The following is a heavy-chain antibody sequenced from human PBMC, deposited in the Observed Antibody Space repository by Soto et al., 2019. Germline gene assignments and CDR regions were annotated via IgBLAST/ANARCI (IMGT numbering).Heavy chain of an antibody. CDR3: SRDRDDYGSGNYYNRIDF. D-gene: IGHD3-10*01. CDR1: GGIFSTYA. CDR2: IIPIFGTP. J-gene: IGHJ4*02. Sequence: QVQLVQSGAEVKKPGSSVKVSCKASGGIFSTYAISWLRPAPGQGLEWMGGIIPIFGTPNYAQKFQGRVTITANESTTTAYLEVTRLRADDTAVYYCSRDRDDYGSGNYYNRIDFWGQGTLVTVSS. V-gene: IGHV1-69*01.